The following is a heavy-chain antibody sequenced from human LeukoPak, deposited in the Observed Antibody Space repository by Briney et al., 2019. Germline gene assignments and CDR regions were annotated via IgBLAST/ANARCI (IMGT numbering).Heavy chain of an antibody. CDR1: GGSISSGDYY. V-gene: IGHV4-30-4*08. J-gene: IGHJ4*02. CDR2: IYYSGGT. D-gene: IGHD3-9*01. CDR3: ARSYDISPIDY. Sequence: SETLSLTCTVSGGSISSGDYYWSWLRQPPGKGLEWIGYIYYSGGTYYNPSLKSRVTISVDTSKNQFSLKLSSVTAADTAVYYCARSYDISPIDYWGQGTLVTVSS.